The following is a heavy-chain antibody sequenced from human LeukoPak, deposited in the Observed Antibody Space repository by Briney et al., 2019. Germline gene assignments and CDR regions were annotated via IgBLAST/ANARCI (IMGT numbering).Heavy chain of an antibody. D-gene: IGHD3-16*01. CDR2: IHDSGRT. Sequence: SETLSLTCAVYGGSFSGYYWSWIRQPPGKGLEWIAEIHDSGRTNYNPSLKSRVTISVDKSKNQFSLQLASMTAADTAVYYCAKNGDFCLEYWGQGTLVTVSS. J-gene: IGHJ4*02. V-gene: IGHV4-34*01. CDR1: GGSFSGYY. CDR3: AKNGDFCLEY.